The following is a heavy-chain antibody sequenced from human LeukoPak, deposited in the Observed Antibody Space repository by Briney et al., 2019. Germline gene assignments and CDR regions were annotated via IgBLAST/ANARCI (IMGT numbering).Heavy chain of an antibody. CDR2: IYIRGTT. Sequence: PSETLPLTCTVSGGSISSGNYYWSWIRQPAGKGLEWIGRIYIRGTTSYNPSLKSRVTISADTSKNQFSLKLSSVTAADTAVYYCARGYWFYFDYWGQGTLVTVSS. J-gene: IGHJ4*02. CDR1: GGSISSGNYY. CDR3: ARGYWFYFDY. D-gene: IGHD2-8*02. V-gene: IGHV4-61*02.